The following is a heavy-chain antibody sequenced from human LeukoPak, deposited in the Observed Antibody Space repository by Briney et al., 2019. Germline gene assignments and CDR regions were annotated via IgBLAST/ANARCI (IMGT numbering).Heavy chain of an antibody. CDR1: GFTFSSYW. D-gene: IGHD2-2*01. J-gene: IGHJ6*02. CDR3: AKGSRRAAHYGMDV. CDR2: ISGSGGST. Sequence: PGGSLRLSCAASGFTFSSYWMSWVRQAPGKGLEWVSAISGSGGSTYYADSVKGRFTISRDNSKNTLYLQMNSLRAEDTAVYYCAKGSRRAAHYGMDVWGQGTTVTVSS. V-gene: IGHV3-23*01.